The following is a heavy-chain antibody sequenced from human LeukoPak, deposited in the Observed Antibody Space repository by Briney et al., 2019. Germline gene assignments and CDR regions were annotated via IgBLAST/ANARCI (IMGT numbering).Heavy chain of an antibody. CDR2: IYPGDSDT. CDR1: GYSFTSYW. J-gene: IGHJ4*02. Sequence: GESLKISCKGSGYSFTSYWIGWVRQMPGNGLEWMGIIYPGDSDTRYSPSFQGQVTISADKSISTAYLPWGSLKASDTAMYYCARRYYVSGSYFFDYWGQGTLVTVSS. D-gene: IGHD3-10*01. V-gene: IGHV5-51*01. CDR3: ARRYYVSGSYFFDY.